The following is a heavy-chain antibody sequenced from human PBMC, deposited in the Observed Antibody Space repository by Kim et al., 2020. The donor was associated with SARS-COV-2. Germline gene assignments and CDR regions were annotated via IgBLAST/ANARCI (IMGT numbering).Heavy chain of an antibody. J-gene: IGHJ4*02. CDR3: ARGGRIQIWEH. D-gene: IGHD5-18*01. Sequence: GGSLRLSCAASGFTFSSYAMSWVRQAPGKGLEWVSTISTGGDVTNYGDSVRGRFTISRDSSKNTVYLQMNSLRAEDTAVYYCARGGRIQIWEHWGQGTLV. CDR2: ISTGGDVT. CDR1: GFTFSSYA. V-gene: IGHV3-23*01.